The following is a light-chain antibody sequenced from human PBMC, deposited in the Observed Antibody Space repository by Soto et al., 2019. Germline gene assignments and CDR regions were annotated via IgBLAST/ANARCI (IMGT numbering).Light chain of an antibody. CDR2: GAS. CDR3: QQSSNWPPIT. J-gene: IGKJ5*01. V-gene: IGKV3-15*01. CDR1: QSVSSN. Sequence: ELVNPPSPANPSVSPGSRSPLSFRASQSVSSNLAWYQKKPGQAHRLLISGASTRATGIPARYSGSGSGTEFTLTISSLQSEDFAVYYCQQSSNWPPITGGQGTQREIK.